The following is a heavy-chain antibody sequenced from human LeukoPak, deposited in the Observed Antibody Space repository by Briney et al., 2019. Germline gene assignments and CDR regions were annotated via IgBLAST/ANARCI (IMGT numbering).Heavy chain of an antibody. D-gene: IGHD4-11*01. J-gene: IGHJ2*01. V-gene: IGHV3-21*01. CDR2: ISSSSSYI. Sequence: GGSLRLSCAASGFTFSSYSMNWVRQAPGKGLEWVSSISSSSSYIYYADSVKGRFTISRDNAKNSLYLQMNSLRAEDTAVYYCAKPSLHDYSNYDWYFDLWGRGTLVTVSS. CDR1: GFTFSSYS. CDR3: AKPSLHDYSNYDWYFDL.